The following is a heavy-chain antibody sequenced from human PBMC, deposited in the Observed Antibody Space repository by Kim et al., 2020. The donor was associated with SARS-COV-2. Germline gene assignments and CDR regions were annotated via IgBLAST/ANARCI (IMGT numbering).Heavy chain of an antibody. D-gene: IGHD3-10*01. CDR1: GFTVSSNY. J-gene: IGHJ4*02. CDR3: ARDFTMLRGLTPVPRVY. V-gene: IGHV3-53*01. Sequence: GGSLRLSCAASGFTVSSNYMSWVRQAPGKGLEWVSIIYGGGDTYYADSVKGRFTISRDNSRNRLYLLMNSLRAEDTAVYYCARDFTMLRGLTPVPRVYWGQGTLVTVSS. CDR2: IYGGGDT.